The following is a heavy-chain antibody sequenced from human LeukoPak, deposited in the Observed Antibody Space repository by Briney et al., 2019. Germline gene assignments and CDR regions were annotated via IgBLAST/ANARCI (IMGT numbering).Heavy chain of an antibody. CDR3: ARHRSNYDILTGYYTPFDY. V-gene: IGHV4-39*01. CDR2: IYYSGST. Sequence: SETLSLTCTVSGGSISSSSYYWGWIRQPPGKGLEWIGSIYYSGSTYYNPSLKSRVTISVDTSKNQFSLKLSSVTAADTAVYYCARHRSNYDILTGYYTPFDYWGQGTLVTVPS. J-gene: IGHJ4*02. CDR1: GGSISSSSYY. D-gene: IGHD3-9*01.